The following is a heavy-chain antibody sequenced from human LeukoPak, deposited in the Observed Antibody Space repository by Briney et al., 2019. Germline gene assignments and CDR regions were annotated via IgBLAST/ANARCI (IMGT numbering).Heavy chain of an antibody. V-gene: IGHV1-69*01. Sequence: SVKVSCKASGGTFISYAISWVRQAPGQGLEWMGGIIPIFGAANYAQKFQGRVTITADESTSTAYMELRSLRSEDTAVYYCARATGNSDHSPQEPIDLYFDLWGRGTLVTVSS. CDR3: ARATGNSDHSPQEPIDLYFDL. CDR2: IIPIFGAA. J-gene: IGHJ2*01. CDR1: GGTFISYA. D-gene: IGHD4-23*01.